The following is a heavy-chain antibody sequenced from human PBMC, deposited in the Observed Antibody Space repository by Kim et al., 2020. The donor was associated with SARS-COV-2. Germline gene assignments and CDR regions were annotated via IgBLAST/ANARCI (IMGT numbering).Heavy chain of an antibody. CDR1: GGSISSGGYY. Sequence: SETLSLTCTVSGGSISSGGYYWSWIRQHPGKGLEWIGYIYYSGSTYYNPSLKSRVTISVDTSKNQFSLKLSSVTAADTAVYYCARDRSGYSYGSHVYFDYWGQGTLVTVSS. D-gene: IGHD5-18*01. J-gene: IGHJ4*02. CDR3: ARDRSGYSYGSHVYFDY. V-gene: IGHV4-31*03. CDR2: IYYSGST.